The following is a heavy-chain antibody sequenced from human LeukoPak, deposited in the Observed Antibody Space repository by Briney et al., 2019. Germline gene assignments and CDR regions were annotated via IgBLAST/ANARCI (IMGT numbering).Heavy chain of an antibody. Sequence: PGGSLTLSCAASGFRFSNYWMSWLRQTPRKALEWLGNIKEDGSKEYSLNSVMGRFTKSTDNTRYLLFLHMNSQRAEDTAMYYCVRDYVWGSSDPDYWGQGTLVTVSS. CDR1: GFRFSNYW. CDR2: IKEDGSKE. D-gene: IGHD3-16*01. J-gene: IGHJ4*02. CDR3: VRDYVWGSSDPDY. V-gene: IGHV3-7*01.